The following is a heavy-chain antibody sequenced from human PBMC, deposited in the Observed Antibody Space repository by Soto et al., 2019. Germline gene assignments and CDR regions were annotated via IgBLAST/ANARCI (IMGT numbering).Heavy chain of an antibody. D-gene: IGHD1-1*01. Sequence: EVQLVESGGGLVQPGGSLRLSCAASGFTFSSSRMHWVRQAPGKGLVWVSRINNDGSITNYADSVKGRFTISRDNAKNTLYLQMNSLRAEDKDVYYCARVGNGYYWGQGTLVTVSS. CDR3: ARVGNGYY. J-gene: IGHJ4*02. V-gene: IGHV3-74*01. CDR2: INNDGSIT. CDR1: GFTFSSSR.